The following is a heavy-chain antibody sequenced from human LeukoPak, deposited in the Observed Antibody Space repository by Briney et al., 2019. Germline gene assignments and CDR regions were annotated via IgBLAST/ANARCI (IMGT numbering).Heavy chain of an antibody. CDR3: ASEPHYGDFFDY. CDR1: GDSINSGSFY. J-gene: IGHJ4*02. V-gene: IGHV4-61*02. Sequence: SETLSLTCTVSGDSINSGSFYWSWIRQPAGKGLEWIGRIYTTGSTNYNPSLKSRVTISLDTSKNQFSLKLSSVTAADTAVYYCASEPHYGDFFDYWGQGTLVTVSS. CDR2: IYTTGST. D-gene: IGHD4-17*01.